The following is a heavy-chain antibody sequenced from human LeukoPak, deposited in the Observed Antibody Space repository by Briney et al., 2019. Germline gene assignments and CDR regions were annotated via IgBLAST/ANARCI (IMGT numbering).Heavy chain of an antibody. CDR3: AKQNTYCSGGSCPFDY. CDR1: GFTFSSYA. J-gene: IGHJ4*02. V-gene: IGHV3-23*01. Sequence: GGSLRLSCAASGFTFSSYAMSWVHQAPGKGLEWVSAISGSGGSTYYADSVKGRFTISRDNSKNTLYLQMNSLRAEDTAVYYCAKQNTYCSGGSCPFDYWGQGTLVTVSS. D-gene: IGHD2-15*01. CDR2: ISGSGGST.